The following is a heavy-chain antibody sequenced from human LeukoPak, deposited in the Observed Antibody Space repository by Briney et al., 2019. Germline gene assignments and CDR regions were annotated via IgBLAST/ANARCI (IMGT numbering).Heavy chain of an antibody. D-gene: IGHD6-6*01. V-gene: IGHV3-30*04. Sequence: GRSLRLSCAASGVTFSSYAMHWVRQAPGKGLEWVALISYDGSNKYYADSVKGRFTISTDNAKNSLYLQMSSLRAEDTAVYYCARGSGGQQLIRGYYYMDVWGKGTTVTVSS. J-gene: IGHJ6*03. CDR2: ISYDGSNK. CDR1: GVTFSSYA. CDR3: ARGSGGQQLIRGYYYMDV.